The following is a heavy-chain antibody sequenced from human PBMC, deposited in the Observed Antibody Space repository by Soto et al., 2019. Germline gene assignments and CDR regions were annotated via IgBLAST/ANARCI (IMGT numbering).Heavy chain of an antibody. Sequence: ASVKVCGKASGGRLRSYEIRWVRQATGQGLEWMGWMNPGSGDTGYAQKFQGRVTMTRDISIATAYMELNSLTSEDTAIYYCARMESFGSLNWFDPWGQGTLVTVSS. CDR2: MNPGSGDT. CDR1: GGRLRSYE. V-gene: IGHV1-8*02. J-gene: IGHJ5*02. CDR3: ARMESFGSLNWFDP. D-gene: IGHD5-18*01.